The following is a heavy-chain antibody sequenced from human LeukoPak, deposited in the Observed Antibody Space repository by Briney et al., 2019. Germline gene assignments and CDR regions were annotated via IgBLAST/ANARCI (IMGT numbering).Heavy chain of an antibody. CDR2: ISAYNGNT. CDR1: GYTFTSYG. D-gene: IGHD5-24*01. V-gene: IGHV1-18*01. J-gene: IGHJ4*02. Sequence: ASVKVSCKASGYTFTSYGISWVRQAPGQGLEWMGWISAYNGNTNYAQKLQGRVTMTTDTSTSTAYMELRSLRSDDTAVYYCARDPGRWLQWNYFDYWGQGTLVTVSS. CDR3: ARDPGRWLQWNYFDY.